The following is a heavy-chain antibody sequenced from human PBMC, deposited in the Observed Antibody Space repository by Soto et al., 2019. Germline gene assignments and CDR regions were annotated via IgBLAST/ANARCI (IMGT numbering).Heavy chain of an antibody. D-gene: IGHD5-18*01. Sequence: QVQLQESGPGLVKPSETLSLTCTVSGGSIRSSTYYWGCIRQPPGKGLEWIGSFYYRGSTDYNPSLKSRVTISVDTSKNQFSLKLTSVTAADTAVYYCARHRGPWLLSTFDIWGQGTMVTVSS. CDR1: GGSIRSSTYY. CDR2: FYYRGST. J-gene: IGHJ3*02. V-gene: IGHV4-39*01. CDR3: ARHRGPWLLSTFDI.